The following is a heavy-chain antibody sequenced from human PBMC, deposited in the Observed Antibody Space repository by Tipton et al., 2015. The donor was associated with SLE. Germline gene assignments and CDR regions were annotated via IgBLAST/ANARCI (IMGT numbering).Heavy chain of an antibody. CDR1: GFTFSHHD. J-gene: IGHJ4*02. CDR3: ARSNGWIFHF. Sequence: SLRLSCVGSGFTFSHHDFNWVRQVPGKGLEWISYIRASGDRISYPDSMKGRSTVSRDNAKKSLYLQMNNLRLGDTGLYYCARSNGWIFHFWGQGTLVTVSA. D-gene: IGHD6-19*01. CDR2: IRASGDRI. V-gene: IGHV3-48*03.